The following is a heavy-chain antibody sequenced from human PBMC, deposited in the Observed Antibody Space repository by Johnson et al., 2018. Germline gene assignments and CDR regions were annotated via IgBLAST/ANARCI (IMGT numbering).Heavy chain of an antibody. D-gene: IGHD1-1*01. CDR3: VRDGNHWNFDY. V-gene: IGHV1-46*02. CDR2: INPSGDGT. Sequence: QVQLVQSGAEVKKXGASXKIXCKASGYTFNTYYMHWVRQAPGQGLEWMGRINPSGDGTTYAQKFQGRISVTRDTSTSTVYMELSSLRSEDTAVYYCVRDGNHWNFDYWGQGTLVTVSS. J-gene: IGHJ4*02. CDR1: GYTFNTYY.